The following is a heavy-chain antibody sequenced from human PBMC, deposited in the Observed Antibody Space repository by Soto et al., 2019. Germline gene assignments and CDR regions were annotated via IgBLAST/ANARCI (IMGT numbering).Heavy chain of an antibody. Sequence: EVQLVESGGGLVQPGGSLRLSCAASGFTFSSYSMNWVHQAPGKGLEWVSYISSSSSTIYYADSVKGRFTISRDNAKNSLYLQMNSLRDEDTAVYYCARDPGYSSGWQCDYWGQGTLVTVSS. CDR1: GFTFSSYS. D-gene: IGHD6-19*01. CDR3: ARDPGYSSGWQCDY. J-gene: IGHJ4*02. CDR2: ISSSSSTI. V-gene: IGHV3-48*02.